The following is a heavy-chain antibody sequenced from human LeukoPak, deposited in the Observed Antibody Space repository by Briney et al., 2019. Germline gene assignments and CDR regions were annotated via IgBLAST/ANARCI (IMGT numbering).Heavy chain of an antibody. Sequence: GSLRLSCTASGFTFNNFAMSWGRQAPGEGLEWLASLTGSGHQIYYADSVRGRFTISRDNSENTLYLDMNNLRAEDTATYYCAKDGRYSGYDFAESCGQGTLVTVSS. CDR3: AKDGRYSGYDFAES. V-gene: IGHV3-23*01. CDR1: GFTFNNFA. CDR2: LTGSGHQI. J-gene: IGHJ5*02. D-gene: IGHD5-12*01.